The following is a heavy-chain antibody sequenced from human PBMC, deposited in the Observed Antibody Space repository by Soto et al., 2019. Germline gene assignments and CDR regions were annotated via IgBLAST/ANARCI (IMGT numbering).Heavy chain of an antibody. CDR3: ARTYCSGGSCPVDF. Sequence: QVQLQESGPGLVKPSQTLSLTCTVSGGFVSSGGYYWTWIRQRPGKGLEWIGYISYSGSTSYNSSLKSRLRISVDLSKNQFSLRLSSVTAAEAAVYFCARTYCSGGSCPVDFWGQGTLVTVSS. CDR2: ISYSGST. D-gene: IGHD2-15*01. CDR1: GGFVSSGGYY. V-gene: IGHV4-31*03. J-gene: IGHJ4*02.